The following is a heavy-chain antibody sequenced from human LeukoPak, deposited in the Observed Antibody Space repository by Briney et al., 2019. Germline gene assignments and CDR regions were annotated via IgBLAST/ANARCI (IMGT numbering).Heavy chain of an antibody. CDR3: ARSRGDGYSSLVWYFDL. D-gene: IGHD6-13*01. CDR2: IYTSGST. CDR1: GGSISSGSYY. J-gene: IGHJ2*01. V-gene: IGHV4-61*02. Sequence: PSQTLSLTCTVSGGSISSGSYYWSWIRQPAGKGLEWIGRIYTSGSTNYNPSLKSRVTISVDTSKNQFSLKLSSVTAADTAVYYCARSRGDGYSSLVWYFDLWGRGTLVTVSS.